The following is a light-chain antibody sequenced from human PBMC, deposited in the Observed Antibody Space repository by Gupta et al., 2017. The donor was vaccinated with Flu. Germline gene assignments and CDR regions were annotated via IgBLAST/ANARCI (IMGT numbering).Light chain of an antibody. J-gene: IGLJ1*01. V-gene: IGLV1-40*01. CDR3: QSYDSSLSGHV. CDR1: SSHIGAGFE. CDR2: GDS. Sequence: QSVLTQPPSVSGAPGQRVTLSCPGSSSHIGAGFEVHGYQQLPRTAPKLLIYGDSNRPSGVPDRFSGSKSGTSASLAITGLQADDEAEYYCQSYDSSLSGHVFGTGTKVTVL.